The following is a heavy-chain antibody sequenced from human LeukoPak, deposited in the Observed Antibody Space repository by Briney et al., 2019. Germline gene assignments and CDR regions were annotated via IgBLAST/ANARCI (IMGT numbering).Heavy chain of an antibody. V-gene: IGHV3-53*01. CDR1: GFTVSSNY. Sequence: GGSLRLSCAASGFTVSSNYMSWVRQAQGKGLEWVSVIYTGGSTHYADSVKGRFTISRDNSKNTLYLQMNSLRAEDTAVYYCYSSGWYSRQPIWGQGTLVTVSS. CDR2: IYTGGST. J-gene: IGHJ4*02. CDR3: YSSGWYSRQPI. D-gene: IGHD6-19*01.